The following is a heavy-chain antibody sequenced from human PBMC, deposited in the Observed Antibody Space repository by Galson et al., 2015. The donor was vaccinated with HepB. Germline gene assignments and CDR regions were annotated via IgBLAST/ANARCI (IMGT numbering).Heavy chain of an antibody. D-gene: IGHD5-12*01. V-gene: IGHV1-8*01. J-gene: IGHJ6*02. CDR2: MNPNSGNT. Sequence: SVKVSCKASGYTFTSYDINWVRQATGQGLEWMGWMNPNSGNTGYAQKFQGRVTMTRNTSISTAYMELSSLRSEDTAVYYCARGTRYDLTPPQNVGYYYGMDVWGQGTTVTVSS. CDR3: ARGTRYDLTPPQNVGYYYGMDV. CDR1: GYTFTSYD.